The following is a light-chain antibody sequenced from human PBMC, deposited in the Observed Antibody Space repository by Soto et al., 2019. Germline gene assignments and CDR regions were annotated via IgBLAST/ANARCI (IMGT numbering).Light chain of an antibody. CDR2: GAS. CDR3: QQYGSF. V-gene: IGKV3-20*01. CDR1: QSVSSSY. Sequence: EIVLTQSPGTLSLSPGGRATLSCRASQSVSSSYLAWYQQKPGQAPRLLIYGASSRATGIPDRFSGSGSGTEFTLTISRLEPEDFALYYCQQYGSFFGGGTKVEIK. J-gene: IGKJ4*01.